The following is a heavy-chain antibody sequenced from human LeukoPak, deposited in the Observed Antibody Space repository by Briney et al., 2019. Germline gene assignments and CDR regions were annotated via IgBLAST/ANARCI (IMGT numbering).Heavy chain of an antibody. CDR3: ARLDVDTAMVWAFDI. D-gene: IGHD5-18*01. CDR1: GGSISSYY. V-gene: IGHV4-59*08. Sequence: SETLSLTCTVSGGSISSYYWSWIQQPPGKGLEWIGYIYYSGSTNYNPSLKSRVTISVDTSKNQFSLKLSSVTAADTAVYYCARLDVDTAMVWAFDIWGQGTMVTVSS. CDR2: IYYSGST. J-gene: IGHJ3*02.